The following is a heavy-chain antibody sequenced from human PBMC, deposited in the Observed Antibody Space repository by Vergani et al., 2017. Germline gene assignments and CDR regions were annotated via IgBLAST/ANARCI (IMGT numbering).Heavy chain of an antibody. CDR2: IKQDGSEK. J-gene: IGHJ4*02. D-gene: IGHD1-7*01. V-gene: IGHV3-7*01. Sequence: LQLQESGPGLVKPSETLSLTCTVSGGSITYGAFYWGWVRQAPGKGLEWVANIKQDGSEKYYVDSVKGRFTISRDNAKNSLYLQMNSLRAEDTAVYYCARDRETWNYGYYFDYWGQGTLVTVSS. CDR3: ARDRETWNYGYYFDY. CDR1: GGSITYGAFY.